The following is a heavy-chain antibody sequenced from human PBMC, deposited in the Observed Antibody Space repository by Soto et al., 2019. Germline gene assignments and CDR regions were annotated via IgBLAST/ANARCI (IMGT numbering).Heavy chain of an antibody. J-gene: IGHJ6*02. CDR1: GGSFSGYY. CDR3: ARRYYYGSGSYRDGMDV. Sequence: QVQLQQWGAGLLKPSETLSLTCAVYGGSFSGYYWSWIRQPPGKGLEWIGEINHSGSTNYNPSLTSRVTISVDTSKNQFSLKLSSVTAADTAVYYCARRYYYGSGSYRDGMDVWGQGTTVTVSS. V-gene: IGHV4-34*01. D-gene: IGHD3-10*01. CDR2: INHSGST.